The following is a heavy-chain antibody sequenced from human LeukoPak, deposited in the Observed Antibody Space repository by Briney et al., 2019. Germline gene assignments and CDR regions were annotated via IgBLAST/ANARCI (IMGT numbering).Heavy chain of an antibody. CDR1: GFTFGDYA. Sequence: PGRSLRLSCTASGFTFGDYAMSWVRQAPGKGLEWVGFIRSKAYGGTTEYAASVKGRFTISRDDSKSIAYLQMNSLKTEDTAVYYCTRVPRPLLEWLLTPTEYMDVWGKGTTVTVSS. J-gene: IGHJ6*03. V-gene: IGHV3-49*04. CDR3: TRVPRPLLEWLLTPTEYMDV. D-gene: IGHD3-3*01. CDR2: IRSKAYGGTT.